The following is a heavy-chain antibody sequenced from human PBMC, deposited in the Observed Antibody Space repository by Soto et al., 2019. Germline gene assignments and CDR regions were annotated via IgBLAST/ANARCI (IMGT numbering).Heavy chain of an antibody. J-gene: IGHJ4*02. CDR1: GGTFSSYA. CDR3: ARLGVDTAMVPDDY. V-gene: IGHV1-69*13. Sequence: ASVKVSCKASGGTFSSYAISWVRQAPGQGLEWMGGIIPIFGTANYAQKFQGRVTITADESTSTAYMELSSLRSEDTAAYYCARLGVDTAMVPDDYWGQGTLVTVSS. CDR2: IIPIFGTA. D-gene: IGHD5-18*01.